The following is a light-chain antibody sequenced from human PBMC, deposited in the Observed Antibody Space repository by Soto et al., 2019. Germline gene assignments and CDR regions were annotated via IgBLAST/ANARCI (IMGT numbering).Light chain of an antibody. CDR3: CSYAGTYWV. J-gene: IGLJ3*02. CDR2: DVS. V-gene: IGLV2-11*01. CDR1: SNDVGGYNY. Sequence: QSALTQPRSVSGSPGQSVTISCTGTSNDVGGYNYVSWFQQHPGKVPKLMVYDVSYRPSGVPDRFSGSKSGNTASLTISGLQADDDGDYYCCSYAGTYWVFGGGTQLTVL.